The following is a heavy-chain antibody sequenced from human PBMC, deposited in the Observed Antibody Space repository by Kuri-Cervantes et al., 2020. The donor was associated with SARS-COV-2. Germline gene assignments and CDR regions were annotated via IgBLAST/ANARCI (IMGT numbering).Heavy chain of an antibody. Sequence: SETLSLTCTVSGGSISSGNYYWSWIRQPPGKGLEWIGYMSYSGNTYYNPSLKSRVTISVDTSKNQFSLKLSSVTAADTAVYYCARVMSTSSIAARPRPYYFDYWGQGTLVTVSS. CDR2: MSYSGNT. V-gene: IGHV4-61*01. CDR3: ARVMSTSSIAARPRPYYFDY. D-gene: IGHD6-6*01. CDR1: GGSISSGNYY. J-gene: IGHJ4*02.